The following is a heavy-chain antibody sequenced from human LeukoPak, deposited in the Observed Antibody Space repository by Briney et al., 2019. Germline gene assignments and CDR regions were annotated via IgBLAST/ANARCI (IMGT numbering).Heavy chain of an antibody. Sequence: KPSETLSLTCAVYGGSFSGYYWSWIRQPPGKGLEWIGEINHSGSTNYNPSLKSRVTISVDTSKNQFSLKLSSVTAADTAVYYCASTVHYDFWSGYPLGWFDPWGQGTLVTVSS. CDR1: GGSFSGYY. CDR3: ASTVHYDFWSGYPLGWFDP. V-gene: IGHV4-34*01. J-gene: IGHJ5*02. D-gene: IGHD3-3*01. CDR2: INHSGST.